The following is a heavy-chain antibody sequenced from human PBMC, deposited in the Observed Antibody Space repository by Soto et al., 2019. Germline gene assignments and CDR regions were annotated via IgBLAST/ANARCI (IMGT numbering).Heavy chain of an antibody. CDR1: GFTINTYA. CDR3: AKDAVYNDGLWLMDS. V-gene: IGHV3-23*01. J-gene: IGHJ5*02. CDR2: VTGSGGQI. D-gene: IGHD2-21*01. Sequence: EVQLLESGGGLVQPGGSLRLSCAASGFTINTYAMTWVRQAPGKGLEGVSGVTGSGGQIHYADSVKGRFTISKDNSKNTLYRQMSSLRDEDTALYYCAKDAVYNDGLWLMDSWGQGTLVTVSS.